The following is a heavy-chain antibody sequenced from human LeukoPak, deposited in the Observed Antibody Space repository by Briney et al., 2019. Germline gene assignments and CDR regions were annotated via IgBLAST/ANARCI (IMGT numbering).Heavy chain of an antibody. CDR1: GFTFSTYG. Sequence: PGGSLRLSCAASGFTFSTYGMSWVRQAPGKGLERVSAISGNGYYTYYADSVKGRFTISRDNSKNTLFLQMNSLRAEVTAVYFCAKLPQGGGDHYYIEVWGKGTTVTVSS. D-gene: IGHD2-21*02. V-gene: IGHV3-23*01. CDR3: AKLPQGGGDHYYIEV. CDR2: ISGNGYYT. J-gene: IGHJ6*03.